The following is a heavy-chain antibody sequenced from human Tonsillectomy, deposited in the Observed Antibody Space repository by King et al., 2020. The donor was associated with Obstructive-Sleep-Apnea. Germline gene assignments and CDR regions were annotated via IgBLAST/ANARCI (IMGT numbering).Heavy chain of an antibody. V-gene: IGHV3-30*02. J-gene: IGHJ3*02. D-gene: IGHD6-6*01. CDR1: GFTFSSYG. CDR2: IRYDGSNK. Sequence: VQLVESGGGVVQPGRSLRLSCAASGFTFSSYGMHWVRQAPGKGLDWVAFIRYDGSNKYYADSVKGRFTISRDNSKNTLYLQMNSLRAEDTAVYYCAKEGIAARYAFEIWGQGTMVTVSS. CDR3: AKEGIAARYAFEI.